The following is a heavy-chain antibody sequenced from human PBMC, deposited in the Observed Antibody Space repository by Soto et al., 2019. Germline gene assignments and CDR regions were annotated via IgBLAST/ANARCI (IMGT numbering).Heavy chain of an antibody. V-gene: IGHV1-69*01. J-gene: IGHJ4*02. CDR3: ARGRRGYSLAPRYYFDY. D-gene: IGHD5-18*01. CDR2: IIPIFATV. CDR1: GGSFSSNP. Sequence: QVQLVQSGSEVKKPGSSVKVSCKASGGSFSSNPLSWVRQAPGQGLEWMAGIIPIFATVHYAQKFQGRVTITADESTSTAYMELTSLRSEDTAVYFCARGRRGYSLAPRYYFDYWGQGTLVTVSS.